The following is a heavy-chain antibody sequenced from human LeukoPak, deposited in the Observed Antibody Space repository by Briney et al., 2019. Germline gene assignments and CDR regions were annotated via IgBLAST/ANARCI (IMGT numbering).Heavy chain of an antibody. D-gene: IGHD4-17*01. CDR1: GGSISSYY. CDR2: IYYSGST. V-gene: IGHV4-59*12. CDR3: ARGCGDYDEGCFDY. J-gene: IGHJ4*02. Sequence: PSETLSLTCTVSGGSISSYYWSWIRQPPGKGLEWIGYIYYSGSTYYNPSLKSRVTISVDTSKNQFSLKLSSVTAADTAVYYCARGCGDYDEGCFDYWGQGTLVTVSS.